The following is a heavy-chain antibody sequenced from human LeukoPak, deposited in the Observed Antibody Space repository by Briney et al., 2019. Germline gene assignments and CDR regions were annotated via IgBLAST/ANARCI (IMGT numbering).Heavy chain of an antibody. Sequence: GGSLRLSCAASGFTLSPYGMNWVRQAPGKGLEWVSAISSSSTYIYYADSVKGRFNISRDNSKSTLFLQMNSLRVEDTAVYYCARGGIAVAGDDLWGQGTLVTVSA. CDR2: ISSSSTYI. D-gene: IGHD6-19*01. J-gene: IGHJ5*02. CDR1: GFTLSPYG. V-gene: IGHV3-21*01. CDR3: ARGGIAVAGDDL.